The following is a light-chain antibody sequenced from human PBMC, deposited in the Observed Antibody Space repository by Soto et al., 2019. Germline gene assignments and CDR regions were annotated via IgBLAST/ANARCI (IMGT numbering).Light chain of an antibody. J-gene: IGKJ1*01. CDR1: QSISDY. Sequence: DIQMTQSPSSLSASVGDRVTITCRASQSISDYLDWYQQKPGKAPELLIYAASTLQSGVPSRFSGSATGTDFTLTISSLQPEDFATYYCQQSYSILTFGQGTKMEIK. CDR3: QQSYSILT. V-gene: IGKV1-39*01. CDR2: AAS.